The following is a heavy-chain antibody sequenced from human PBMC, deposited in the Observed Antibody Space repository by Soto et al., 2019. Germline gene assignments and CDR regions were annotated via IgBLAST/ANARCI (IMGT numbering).Heavy chain of an antibody. V-gene: IGHV1-8*01. D-gene: IGHD4-17*01. J-gene: IGHJ4*02. Sequence: QVQLVQSGAEVKKPGASVKVSCKASGYTFTSYDINWVRQATGQGLEWMGWMNPNSGDTGYAQKFQGRVTMTRNTSISTAYMELSSLRAEDTAVYYCARGSQWFAVTTDWGQGTLVTVSS. CDR1: GYTFTSYD. CDR2: MNPNSGDT. CDR3: ARGSQWFAVTTD.